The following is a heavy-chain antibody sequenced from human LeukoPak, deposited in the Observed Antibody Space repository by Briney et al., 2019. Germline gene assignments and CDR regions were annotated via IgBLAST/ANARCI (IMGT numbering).Heavy chain of an antibody. Sequence: SETLSLTCAVYGGSFSGYYWSWIRQPPGKGLEWIGSIYYSGSTYYNPSLKSRVTISVDTSKNQFSLKLSSVTAADTAVYYCARGLSIFGVVIPPYWGQGTLVTVSS. CDR3: ARGLSIFGVVIPPY. D-gene: IGHD3-3*01. V-gene: IGHV4-34*01. J-gene: IGHJ4*02. CDR1: GGSFSGYY. CDR2: IYYSGST.